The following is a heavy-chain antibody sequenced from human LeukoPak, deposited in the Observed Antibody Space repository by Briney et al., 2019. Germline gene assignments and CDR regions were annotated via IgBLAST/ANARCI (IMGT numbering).Heavy chain of an antibody. Sequence: SETLSLTCAVYGGSFSGYYWSWIRQPPGKGLEWIGEINHSGSTNYNPSLKSRVTLSVDTSKNQFSLKLSSVTAADTAVYYCARDQQGNFDYWGQGTLVTVSS. D-gene: IGHD7-27*01. CDR3: ARDQQGNFDY. CDR2: INHSGST. V-gene: IGHV4-34*01. CDR1: GGSFSGYY. J-gene: IGHJ4*02.